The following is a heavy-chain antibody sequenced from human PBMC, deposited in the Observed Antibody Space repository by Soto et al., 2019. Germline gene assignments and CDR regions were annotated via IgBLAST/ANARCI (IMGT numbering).Heavy chain of an antibody. D-gene: IGHD3-10*01. CDR1: GGSTHSYY. Sequence: QVQLQESGPGLVKPSETLSLTCTVSGGSTHSYYWAWIRQPPGKGLEWMGYVYYNGDTNYNPSLKSRVTISVDASKNQFSLKLTTVTPADTAVYYCARGHGHGGSASDFWGQGTLVTVSS. CDR2: VYYNGDT. J-gene: IGHJ4*02. V-gene: IGHV4-59*01. CDR3: ARGHGHGGSASDF.